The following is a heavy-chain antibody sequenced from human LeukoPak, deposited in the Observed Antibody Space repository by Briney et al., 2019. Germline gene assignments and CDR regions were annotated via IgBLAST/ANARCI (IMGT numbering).Heavy chain of an antibody. V-gene: IGHV3-64*01. J-gene: IGHJ4*02. CDR2: ISSNGGST. CDR1: GFTFSSYA. CDR3: AKDLTMVRGVMYYFDY. D-gene: IGHD3-10*01. Sequence: PGGSLRLSCAASGFTFSSYAMHWVRQAPGKGLEYVSAISSNGGSTYYANSAKGRFTISRDNSKNTLYLQMGSLRAEDTAVYYCAKDLTMVRGVMYYFDYWGQGTLVTVSS.